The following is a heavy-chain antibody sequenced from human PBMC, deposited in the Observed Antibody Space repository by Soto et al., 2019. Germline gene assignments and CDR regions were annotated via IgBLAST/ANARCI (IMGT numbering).Heavy chain of an antibody. Sequence: SETLSLTCSVSSGSISSRSYYWAWIRQPPGKGLEWIGSIHNSGSTYYNPSLKSRVTMSVDTSKIQFSLKLSSVTAADTAVYYCAWGTTTFDDWGQGALVTVS. D-gene: IGHD3-16*01. CDR1: SGSISSRSYY. CDR3: AWGTTTFDD. V-gene: IGHV4-39*01. J-gene: IGHJ4*02. CDR2: IHNSGST.